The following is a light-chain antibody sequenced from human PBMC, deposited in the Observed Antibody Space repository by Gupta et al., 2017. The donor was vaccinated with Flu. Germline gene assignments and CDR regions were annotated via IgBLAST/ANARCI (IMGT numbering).Light chain of an antibody. V-gene: IGLV1-47*01. CDR3: EAWDDSRSGRVV. Sequence: QSVLTQPPSASGTPGQRVTISCSGSSSNIGSSYVYCYQQLPGPAPNLLIFRSNKRPAGVPDRFSCSNSGTSASLAISGLRSEEEADYYCEAWDDSRSGRVVFGGGTKLTVL. CDR2: RSN. CDR1: SSNIGSSY. J-gene: IGLJ2*01.